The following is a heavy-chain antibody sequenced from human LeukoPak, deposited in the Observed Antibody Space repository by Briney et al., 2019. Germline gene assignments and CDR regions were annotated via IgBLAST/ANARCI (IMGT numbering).Heavy chain of an antibody. J-gene: IGHJ6*03. CDR1: GGSISSGSYY. CDR3: ARELRYTSGSFSPGYYYYMDV. D-gene: IGHD3-10*01. Sequence: PSETLSLTCSVSGGSISSGSYYWNWMRQPAGKGLEWIGRISSTGSTNYNPSLKSPVTISVDTSRSKFSLKLNSVTAADPAVYYCARELRYTSGSFSPGYYYYMDVWGKGTTVTISS. V-gene: IGHV4-61*02. CDR2: ISSTGST.